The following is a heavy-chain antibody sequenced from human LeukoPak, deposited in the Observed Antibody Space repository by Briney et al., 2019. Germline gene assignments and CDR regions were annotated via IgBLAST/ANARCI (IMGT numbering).Heavy chain of an antibody. V-gene: IGHV4-59*01. CDR2: IYYSGST. Sequence: SETLSLTCTVSGGSISSYYWSWIRQPPGKGLEWIGYIYYSGSTNHNPSLKSRVTISVDTSKNQFSLKLSSVTAADTAVYYCARGDYYGSGSYYNQVPFDYWGQGTLVTVSS. CDR1: GGSISSYY. CDR3: ARGDYYGSGSYYNQVPFDY. J-gene: IGHJ4*02. D-gene: IGHD3-10*01.